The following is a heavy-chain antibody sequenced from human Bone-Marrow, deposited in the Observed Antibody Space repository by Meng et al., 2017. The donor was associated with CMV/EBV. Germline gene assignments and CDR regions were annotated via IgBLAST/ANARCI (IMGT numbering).Heavy chain of an antibody. Sequence: GESLKISCAASGFTFSSYAMHWVRQAPGKGLEWVAVISYDGSNKYYADSVKGRFTISRDNSKNTLYLQMNSLRAEDTAVYYCAGGMDYFDYWGQGTRVTGSS. J-gene: IGHJ4*02. CDR1: GFTFSSYA. V-gene: IGHV3-30*04. CDR2: ISYDGSNK. CDR3: AGGMDYFDY. D-gene: IGHD2-8*01.